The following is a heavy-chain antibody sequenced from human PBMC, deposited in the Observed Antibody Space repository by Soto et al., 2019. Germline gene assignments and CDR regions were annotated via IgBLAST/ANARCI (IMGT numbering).Heavy chain of an antibody. CDR1: GGSISSYY. CDR2: IYYSGST. Sequence: SETLSLTCTVSGGSISSYYWSWIRQPPGKGLEWIGYIYYSGSTNYNPSLKSRVTISVDTSKNQFSLKLSSVTAADTAVYYCARGRGYYYYYYMDVWGKGTTVTVSS. CDR3: ARGRGYYYYYYMDV. D-gene: IGHD3-10*01. J-gene: IGHJ6*03. V-gene: IGHV4-59*01.